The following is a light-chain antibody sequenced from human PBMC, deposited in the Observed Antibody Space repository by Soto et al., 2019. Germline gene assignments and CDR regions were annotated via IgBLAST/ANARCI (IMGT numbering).Light chain of an antibody. Sequence: QSVLTQSASVSGSPGQSITISCTGTSSDVGGYNYVSWYQQHPGKAPKLMIYEVTKRPSGVPDRFSGSKSGNTAFLTVSGLQPGDEADYYCSSYVGSDVFVSGNGTKVNVL. CDR1: SSDVGGYNY. V-gene: IGLV2-8*01. CDR3: SSYVGSDVFV. CDR2: EVT. J-gene: IGLJ1*01.